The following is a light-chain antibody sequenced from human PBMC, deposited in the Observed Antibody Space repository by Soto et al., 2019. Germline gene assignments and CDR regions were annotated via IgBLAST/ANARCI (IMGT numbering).Light chain of an antibody. CDR2: WAS. CDR3: QQYYTTPWT. J-gene: IGKJ1*01. V-gene: IGKV4-1*01. Sequence: DIVMTQSPDSLAVSLGERATINCKSSQSVLYSSNNKNYLTWYQQKPGQPPKLLIYWASTRESGVPDRFSGSGSGTDFTLTISSLQAEGVAVYYCQQYYTTPWTFGQGTKVEIK. CDR1: QSVLYSSNNKNY.